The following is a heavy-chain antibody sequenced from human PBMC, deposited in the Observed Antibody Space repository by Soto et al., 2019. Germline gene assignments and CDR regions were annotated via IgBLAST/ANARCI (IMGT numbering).Heavy chain of an antibody. CDR2: ISSSSSTI. Sequence: GSLRLSCAASGFTFSSYSMNWVRQAPGKGLEWVSYISSSSSTIYYADSVKGRFTISRDNAKNSLYLQMNSLRDEDTAVYYCARDRTIFGVVHYHFDYWGQGTLVTVSS. CDR1: GFTFSSYS. J-gene: IGHJ4*02. V-gene: IGHV3-48*02. D-gene: IGHD3-3*01. CDR3: ARDRTIFGVVHYHFDY.